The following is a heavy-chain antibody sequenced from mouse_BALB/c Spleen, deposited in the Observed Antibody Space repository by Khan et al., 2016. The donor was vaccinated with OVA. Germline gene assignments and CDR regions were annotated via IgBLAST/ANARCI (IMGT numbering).Heavy chain of an antibody. V-gene: IGHV3-2*02. Sequence: EVQLQESGPGLVKPSQSLSLTCTVTGYSITSAYAWSWIRQFPGNKLEWMGYISYSGSTSYNPSLKSRISITRDTSKNQFFLQLNSVTTEDTATYYCARQNYSGYAMDDWGQGTSVTVSS. J-gene: IGHJ4*01. CDR2: ISYSGST. D-gene: IGHD1-1*01. CDR1: GYSITSAYA. CDR3: ARQNYSGYAMDD.